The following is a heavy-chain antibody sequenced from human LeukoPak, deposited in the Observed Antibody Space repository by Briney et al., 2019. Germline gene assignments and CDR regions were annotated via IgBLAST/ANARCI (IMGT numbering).Heavy chain of an antibody. CDR3: ARELRPYWGSYWFDP. J-gene: IGHJ5*02. CDR1: GYTFTSYA. Sequence: ALVKVSCKASGYTFTSYAMHWVRQAPGQRLEWMGWINAGNGNTKYSQKFQGRVTITRDTSASTAYMELSSLRSEDTAVYYCARELRPYWGSYWFDPWGQGTLVTVSS. D-gene: IGHD3-16*01. CDR2: INAGNGNT. V-gene: IGHV1-3*01.